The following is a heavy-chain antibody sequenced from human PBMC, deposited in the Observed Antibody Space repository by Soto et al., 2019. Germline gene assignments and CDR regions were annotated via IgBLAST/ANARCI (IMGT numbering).Heavy chain of an antibody. J-gene: IGHJ4*02. V-gene: IGHV4-39*01. CDR3: ARQGRSGSSFDY. Sequence: QLQLQESGPGLVMPSETLSLTCTVSGGSISSSSYYWGWIRQPPGKGLEWIVSIYYSGSTYYNPFLKSRTTISVDTSNSQFSLKLSSVTAADTGVYYCARQGRSGSSFDYWGQGTLVTVSS. D-gene: IGHD1-26*01. CDR2: IYYSGST. CDR1: GGSISSSSYY.